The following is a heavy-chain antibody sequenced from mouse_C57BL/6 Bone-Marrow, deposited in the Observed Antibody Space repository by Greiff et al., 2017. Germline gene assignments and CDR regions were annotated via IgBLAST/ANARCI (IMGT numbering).Heavy chain of an antibody. CDR2: ISSGGSYT. Sequence: EVKLVESGGDLVKPGGSLKLSCAASGFTFSSYGMSWVRQTPDTRLEWVATISSGGSYTYYPDSVKGRFTISRDNAKNTLYLQMSSLKSEDTAMYYCAMCYYNYFDYWGQGTTLTVSA. V-gene: IGHV5-6*01. CDR1: GFTFSSYG. CDR3: AMCYYNYFDY. J-gene: IGHJ2*01. D-gene: IGHD2-3*01.